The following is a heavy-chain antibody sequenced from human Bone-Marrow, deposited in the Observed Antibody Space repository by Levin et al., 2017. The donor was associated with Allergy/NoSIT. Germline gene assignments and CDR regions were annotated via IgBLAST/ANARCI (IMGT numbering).Heavy chain of an antibody. J-gene: IGHJ6*02. CDR2: ISFDGINK. V-gene: IGHV3-30*18. D-gene: IGHD3-22*01. Sequence: GGSLRLSCAASGFSFSSYGMHWVRQAPGKGLEWVAVISFDGINKYYGGSVKGRFTISRDNSKTTLYLQVNSLRGEDTAVYYCAKDRFYDNSGYAYYYTMDVWGQGTTVTVS. CDR1: GFSFSSYG. CDR3: AKDRFYDNSGYAYYYTMDV.